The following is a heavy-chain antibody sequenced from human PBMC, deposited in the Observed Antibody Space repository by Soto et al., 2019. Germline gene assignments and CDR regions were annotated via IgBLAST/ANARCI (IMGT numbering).Heavy chain of an antibody. D-gene: IGHD2-15*01. CDR3: AKATGVVVAATTNYFDY. V-gene: IGHV3-9*01. Sequence: EVQLVESGGGLVQPGRSLRLSCAASGFTFDDYAMHWVRQAPGKGLEWVSGISWNSGSIGYADSVKGRFTISRDNAKNSLYLQMNSLRAEDTALYHCAKATGVVVAATTNYFDYWGQGTLVTVSS. J-gene: IGHJ4*02. CDR2: ISWNSGSI. CDR1: GFTFDDYA.